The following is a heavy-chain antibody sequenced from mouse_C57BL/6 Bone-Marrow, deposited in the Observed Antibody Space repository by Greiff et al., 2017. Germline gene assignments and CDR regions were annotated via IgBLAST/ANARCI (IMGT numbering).Heavy chain of an antibody. V-gene: IGHV1-81*01. CDR2: IYPRSGNT. J-gene: IGHJ2*01. CDR3: ARSGWFFDY. D-gene: IGHD2-3*01. Sequence: VKLQQSGAELARPGASVKLSCKASGYTFTSYGISWVKQRTGQGLEWIGEIYPRSGNTYYNEKFKGKATLTADKSSSTAYMELRSLTSEDSAVYFCARSGWFFDYWGQGTTRTVSS. CDR1: GYTFTSYG.